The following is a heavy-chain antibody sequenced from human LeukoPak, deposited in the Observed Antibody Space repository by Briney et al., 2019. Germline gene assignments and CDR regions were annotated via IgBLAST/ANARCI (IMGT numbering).Heavy chain of an antibody. CDR3: ARYRANPQL. CDR2: IKQDGSEQ. D-gene: IGHD6-13*01. V-gene: IGHV3-7*01. CDR1: GFTFSSNW. Sequence: GGSLRLSCATSGFTFSSNWMSWVRQAPGKGLEWVASIKQDGSEQYYADSVKGRFTISRDNAKNSLYLQMNSLRVEDTAVYYCARYRANPQLWGQGTLVIVSS. J-gene: IGHJ4*02.